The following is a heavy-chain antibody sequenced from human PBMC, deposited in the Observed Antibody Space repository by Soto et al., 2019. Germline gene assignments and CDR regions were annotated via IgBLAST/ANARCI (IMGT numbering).Heavy chain of an antibody. CDR3: AKGLIVVVPAAMGNWFDP. Sequence: GGSLRLSCAASGFTFSSYAMSWVRQAPGKGLEWVSAIRGSGGSTYYADSVKGRFTISRDNSKNTLYLQMNSLRAEDTAVYYCAKGLIVVVPAAMGNWFDPWGQGTLVTVSS. CDR1: GFTFSSYA. V-gene: IGHV3-23*01. CDR2: IRGSGGST. J-gene: IGHJ5*02. D-gene: IGHD2-2*01.